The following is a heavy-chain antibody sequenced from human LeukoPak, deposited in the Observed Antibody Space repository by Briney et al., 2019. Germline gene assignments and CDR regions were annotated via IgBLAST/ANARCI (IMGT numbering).Heavy chain of an antibody. CDR2: ISSSSSYI. CDR3: ARGAAGPHAKYYFDY. V-gene: IGHV3-21*01. D-gene: IGHD6-19*01. Sequence: GGSLRLSCAASGFTFSSYSMNWVRQAPGKGLEWVSSISSSSSYIYYADSVKGRLTISRDNAKNSLYLQMNSLRAEDTAVYYCARGAAGPHAKYYFDYWGQGTLVTVSS. CDR1: GFTFSSYS. J-gene: IGHJ4*02.